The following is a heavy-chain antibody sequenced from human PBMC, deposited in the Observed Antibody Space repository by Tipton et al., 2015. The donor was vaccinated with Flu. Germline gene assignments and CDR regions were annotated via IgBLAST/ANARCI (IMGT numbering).Heavy chain of an antibody. D-gene: IGHD2-2*01. CDR1: GFTLSDYY. J-gene: IGHJ6*02. CDR2: ISSSGYTI. V-gene: IGHV3-11*04. CDR3: ARDRKVEAYCNSHSCYEDYYYYGMDV. Sequence: SLRLSCAASGFTLSDYYMSWIRQAPGKGLEWVSYISSSGYTIYYADSVEGRFTISRDNAKNSLYLQMNSLRAEDTAVYYCARDRKVEAYCNSHSCYEDYYYYGMDVWGRGTTVTVSS.